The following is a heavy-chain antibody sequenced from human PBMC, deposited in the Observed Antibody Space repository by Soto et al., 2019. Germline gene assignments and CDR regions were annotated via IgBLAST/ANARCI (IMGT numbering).Heavy chain of an antibody. J-gene: IGHJ4*02. CDR3: ARIGGYEDGC. CDR1: GGSPSGSL. Sequence: SETLSLTCAVYGGSPSGSLWTWVRQFPGRGLEWIGDIYLSGGFNYNSSLKSRVTISLDTSKNQFFLKLTSVTAADTAFYFCARIGGYEDGCWGQGTLVTVSS. D-gene: IGHD5-12*01. V-gene: IGHV4-34*09. CDR2: IYLSGGF.